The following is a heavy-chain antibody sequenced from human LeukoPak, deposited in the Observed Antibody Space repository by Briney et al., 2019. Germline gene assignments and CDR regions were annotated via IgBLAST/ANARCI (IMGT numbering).Heavy chain of an antibody. CDR1: GGSISSYY. J-gene: IGHJ4*02. CDR3: ARGRVEMATIDFDY. V-gene: IGHV4-59*08. D-gene: IGHD5-24*01. Sequence: SETLSLTCTVAGGSISSYYWSWIRQPPGKGREWIGYIYYSGSTNYNPSLKSRVTTSVDTSKNQFSLKLTSVTAADTAMYYCARGRVEMATIDFDYWGQGTLVTVSS. CDR2: IYYSGST.